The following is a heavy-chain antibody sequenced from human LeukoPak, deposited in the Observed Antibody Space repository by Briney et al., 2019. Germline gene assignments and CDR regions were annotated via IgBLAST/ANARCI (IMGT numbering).Heavy chain of an antibody. D-gene: IGHD6-13*01. CDR1: GFTFSYYW. J-gene: IGHJ4*02. Sequence: GGSLRLSCAASGFTFSYYWMHWVRQAPGKGLVWVSRINSDGSPTTYADSVKGRFTISRDNAKNTLYLQMNCLRAEDTAVYYCARGIGQGIVASLDYWGQGTLVTVSS. CDR2: INSDGSPT. V-gene: IGHV3-74*01. CDR3: ARGIGQGIVASLDY.